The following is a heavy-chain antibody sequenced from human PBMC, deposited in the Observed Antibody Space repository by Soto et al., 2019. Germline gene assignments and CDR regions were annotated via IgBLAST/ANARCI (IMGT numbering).Heavy chain of an antibody. Sequence: SETLSLTCAVYGGFLSESYWTWIRQPPGKGLEWIGEINHVGGTNYNPSLKSRVTMSVDTSQNQFSLRLISVTAADTAMYFCVRIRYQLPSSVLWLDPWGQGTMVTVSS. J-gene: IGHJ3*01. D-gene: IGHD3-16*01. CDR2: INHVGGT. V-gene: IGHV4-34*01. CDR1: GGFLSESY. CDR3: VRIRYQLPSSVLWLDP.